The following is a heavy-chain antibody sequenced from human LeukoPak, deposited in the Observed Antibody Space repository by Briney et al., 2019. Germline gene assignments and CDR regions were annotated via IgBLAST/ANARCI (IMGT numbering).Heavy chain of an antibody. V-gene: IGHV5-51*01. J-gene: IGHJ3*02. D-gene: IGHD2-15*01. CDR3: ARCSGGSWYSNAFDI. Sequence: GESLKISCKGSGYSFTSYWIGWVRQMPGKGLEWMGIIYPGDSDTRYSPSFQGQVTISADKSISTAYLQWSSLKASDTAMYYCARCSGGSWYSNAFDIWGQGTMVTVSS. CDR2: IYPGDSDT. CDR1: GYSFTSYW.